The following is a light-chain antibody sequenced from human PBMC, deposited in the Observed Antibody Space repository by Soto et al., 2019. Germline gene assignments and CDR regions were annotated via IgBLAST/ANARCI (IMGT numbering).Light chain of an antibody. CDR1: SSNIGNNA. CDR3: AAWDDSLNGVV. Sequence: QSVLTQPPSVPEAPRQRVTISCSGSSSNIGNNAVNGYQQLPGKAPKLLIYYDDLLPSGVSDRFSGSKSGTSASLAISGLQSEDEADYYCAAWDDSLNGVVFGGGTKLTVL. V-gene: IGLV1-36*01. J-gene: IGLJ2*01. CDR2: YDD.